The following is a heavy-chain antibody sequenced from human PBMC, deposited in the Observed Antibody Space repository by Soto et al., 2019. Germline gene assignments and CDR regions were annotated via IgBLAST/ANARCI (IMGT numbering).Heavy chain of an antibody. Sequence: SETLSLTCAVSGYSISSGYYWGWIWQPAGKGLEWIGSIYHSGSTYYNPSLKSRVTISVDTSKNQFSLKLSSVTAADTAVYYCARDPLLGSLITGYYYGMDVWGQGTTVTVSS. D-gene: IGHD2-8*02. J-gene: IGHJ6*02. V-gene: IGHV4-38-2*02. CDR1: GYSISSGYY. CDR2: IYHSGST. CDR3: ARDPLLGSLITGYYYGMDV.